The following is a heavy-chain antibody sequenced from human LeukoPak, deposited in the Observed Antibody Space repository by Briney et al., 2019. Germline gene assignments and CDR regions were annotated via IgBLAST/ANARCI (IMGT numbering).Heavy chain of an antibody. CDR1: GFTFSSYG. V-gene: IGHV3-30*02. CDR3: AKGFQSSDLLLYYFDY. D-gene: IGHD6-19*01. Sequence: GGSLRLSCAASGFTFSSYGMHWVRQAPGKGLEWVAFIRYDGSNKYYADSVKGRFTISRDNSKNTLYLQMNSLRAEDTAVYYCAKGFQSSDLLLYYFDYWGQGTLVTVSS. CDR2: IRYDGSNK. J-gene: IGHJ4*02.